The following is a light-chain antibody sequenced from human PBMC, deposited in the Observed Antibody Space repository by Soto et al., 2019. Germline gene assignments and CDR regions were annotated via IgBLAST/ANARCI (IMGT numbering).Light chain of an antibody. Sequence: QSALTQPPSASGSPGQSVTISCTGTGSDVGDYNYVSWYQQHPGKAPKLMIYEVTKRPSGVPDRFSGSRSGNTASLTISGLRAEDESDYYCSSYTSSTTWVFGGGTKLTVL. CDR2: EVT. J-gene: IGLJ3*02. CDR1: GSDVGDYNY. CDR3: SSYTSSTTWV. V-gene: IGLV2-8*01.